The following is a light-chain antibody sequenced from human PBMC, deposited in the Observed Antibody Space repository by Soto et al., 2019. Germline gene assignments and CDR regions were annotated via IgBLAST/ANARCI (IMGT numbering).Light chain of an antibody. Sequence: QSALTQPASVSGSPGQSITISCTGTSSDDGGYDYVSWYQQHPGKAPKLMIYEVTNRPSGVSHRFSGSKSGNTASLTISGLQAEDEADYYCSSYSTTTTLAVFGGGTQLTVL. CDR3: SSYSTTTTLAV. V-gene: IGLV2-14*01. CDR1: SSDDGGYDY. CDR2: EVT. J-gene: IGLJ7*01.